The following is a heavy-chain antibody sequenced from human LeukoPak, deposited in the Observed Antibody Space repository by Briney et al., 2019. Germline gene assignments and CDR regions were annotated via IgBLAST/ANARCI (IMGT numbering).Heavy chain of an antibody. J-gene: IGHJ5*02. V-gene: IGHV4-61*02. CDR1: GGSISSGSYY. Sequence: SETLSLTCTVSGGSISSGSYYWSWIRQPAGKGLEWIGRIYTSGSTNYNPSLKSRVTISVDTSKNQFSLKLSSVTAADTAVYYCARDSITIFGVPGGWFDPWGQGTLVTVSS. CDR2: IYTSGST. D-gene: IGHD3-3*01. CDR3: ARDSITIFGVPGGWFDP.